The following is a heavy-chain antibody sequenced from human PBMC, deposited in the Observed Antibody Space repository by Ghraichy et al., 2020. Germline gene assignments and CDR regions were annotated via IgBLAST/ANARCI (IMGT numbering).Heavy chain of an antibody. D-gene: IGHD2-2*03. J-gene: IGHJ4*02. CDR2: ISAYNGNT. V-gene: IGHV1-18*01. CDR3: ARRFGYCSSTSCYGPIDFDY. CDR1: GYTFTSYG. Sequence: ASVKVSCKASGYTFTSYGISWVRQAPGQGLEWMGWISAYNGNTNYAQKLQGRVTMTTDTSTSTAYMELRSLRSDDTAVYYCARRFGYCSSTSCYGPIDFDYWGQGTLVTVSS.